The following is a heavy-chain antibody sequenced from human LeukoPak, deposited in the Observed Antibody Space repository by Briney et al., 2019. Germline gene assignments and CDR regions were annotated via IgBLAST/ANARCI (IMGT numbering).Heavy chain of an antibody. V-gene: IGHV4-39*01. J-gene: IGHJ3*02. CDR3: ARLPSSLDDYGGKSGRDAFDI. D-gene: IGHD4-23*01. Sequence: ASETLSLTCTVSGGPISSSSYYWGWIRQPPGKGLEWIGSIYYSGSTYYNPSLKSRVTISVDTSKNQFSLKLSSVTAAETAVYYCARLPSSLDDYGGKSGRDAFDIWGQGTMVSVSS. CDR1: GGPISSSSYY. CDR2: IYYSGST.